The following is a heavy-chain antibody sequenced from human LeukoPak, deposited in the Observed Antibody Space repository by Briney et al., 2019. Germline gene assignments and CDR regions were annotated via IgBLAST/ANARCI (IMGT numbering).Heavy chain of an antibody. V-gene: IGHV3-48*03. J-gene: IGHJ4*02. CDR2: INNGGSVT. CDR1: GFTFSSFD. Sequence: GGSLRLSCAASGFTFSSFDMNWVRQAPGKGLEWVSYINNGGSVTYYPDFVKGRFTISRDNARNSLYLQINRLRAEDTAIYYCARDSGYCVDSTCHHFVSWGQGTLVTVPS. D-gene: IGHD2-15*01. CDR3: ARDSGYCVDSTCHHFVS.